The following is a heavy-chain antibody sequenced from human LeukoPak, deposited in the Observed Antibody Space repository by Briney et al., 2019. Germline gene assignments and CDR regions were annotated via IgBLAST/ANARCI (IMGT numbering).Heavy chain of an antibody. D-gene: IGHD3-16*01. CDR1: GFTFNNYG. CDR2: INHNGNVN. J-gene: IGHJ6*02. V-gene: IGHV3-7*03. Sequence: AGGSLRLSCAASGFTFNNYGIHWVRQAPGKGLEWVASINHNGNVNYYVDSVKGRFTISRDNAKNSLYLQMSNLRAEDTAVYFCARGGGLDVWGQGATVTVSS. CDR3: ARGGGLDV.